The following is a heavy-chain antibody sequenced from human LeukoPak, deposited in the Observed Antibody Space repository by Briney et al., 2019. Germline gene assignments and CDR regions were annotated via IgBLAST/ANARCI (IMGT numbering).Heavy chain of an antibody. Sequence: PSETLSLTCTVSGGSIINYYWGWIRQPAGTGLEWVGRIYVTGSTIYNPSLQSRLSMSVDTSKNQFSLRLTSVTAADTAVYYCARLKYYDSTGYSPGYYMDVWGKGITVTVSS. D-gene: IGHD3-22*01. CDR3: ARLKYYDSTGYSPGYYMDV. CDR1: GGSIINYY. J-gene: IGHJ6*03. V-gene: IGHV4-4*07. CDR2: IYVTGST.